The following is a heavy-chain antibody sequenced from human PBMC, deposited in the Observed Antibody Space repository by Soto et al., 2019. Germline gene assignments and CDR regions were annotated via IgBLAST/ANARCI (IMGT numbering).Heavy chain of an antibody. CDR3: AREDILGARSFDY. V-gene: IGHV3-48*01. D-gene: IGHD5-12*01. J-gene: IGHJ4*02. CDR1: GFTFSGYS. CDR2: ISSRSKTI. Sequence: PGGGPGISFATPGFTFSGYSMKWGRQAPGKGLEWLSYISSRSKTIYYADSVRGRFTVSRDNAENSLSLLMNSLRAEDTAVYYCAREDILGARSFDYWGQGTVVTVSS.